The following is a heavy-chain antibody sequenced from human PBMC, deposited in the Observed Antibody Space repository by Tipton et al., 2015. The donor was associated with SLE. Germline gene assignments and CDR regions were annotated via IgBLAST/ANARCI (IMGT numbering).Heavy chain of an antibody. CDR2: ISWNSDSI. CDR3: VKDNSANGWYLHYFDY. J-gene: IGHJ4*02. CDR1: GFTFDDFA. Sequence: SLRLSCAASGFTFDDFAMHWVRQAPGNGLEWVSRISWNSDSIDYADSVKGRFTISRDNARNSLYLQMNSLRPEDTALYYCVKDNSANGWYLHYFDYWGQGTLVTVSS. D-gene: IGHD6-19*01. V-gene: IGHV3-9*01.